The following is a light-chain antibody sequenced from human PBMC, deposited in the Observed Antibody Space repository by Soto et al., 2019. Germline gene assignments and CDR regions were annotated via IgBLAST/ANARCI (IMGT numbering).Light chain of an antibody. Sequence: QSVLTQPASVSGSPGQSITISCTGTSSDVGSYNLVPWYQQHPGKALKLMIYEVSKWPSGISHRFSGSKSGNTASLTISGLQAEDEGDYYCCSYAGSHYVFGTGTKVTVL. J-gene: IGLJ1*01. CDR2: EVS. V-gene: IGLV2-23*02. CDR3: CSYAGSHYV. CDR1: SSDVGSYNL.